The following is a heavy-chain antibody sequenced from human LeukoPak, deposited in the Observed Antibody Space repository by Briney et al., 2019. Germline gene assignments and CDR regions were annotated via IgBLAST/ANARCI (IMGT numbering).Heavy chain of an antibody. CDR3: ARETEMANLDY. CDR1: GFTFSSYW. V-gene: IGHV3-7*04. D-gene: IGHD5-24*01. CDR2: IKQDGSEK. Sequence: GGSLRLTCTASGFTFSSYWMNWVRQAPGKGLEWVANIKQDGSEKYYVDSVKGRFTISRDNAKKSLYLQMNSLRAEDTAVYYCARETEMANLDYWGQGTLVTVSS. J-gene: IGHJ4*02.